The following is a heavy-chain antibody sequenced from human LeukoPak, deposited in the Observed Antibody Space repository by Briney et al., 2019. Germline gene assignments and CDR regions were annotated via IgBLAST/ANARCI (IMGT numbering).Heavy chain of an antibody. J-gene: IGHJ5*02. V-gene: IGHV1-69-2*01. CDR2: VDPEDGET. CDR3: VCTLAVAGIYWFDP. Sequence: RASVKVSCKVSGSTFTDYYMHWVQQAPGKGLEWMGLVDPEDGETIYAEKFQGRVTITADTSTDTAYMELSSLRSEDTAVYYCVCTLAVAGIYWFDPWGQGTLVTVSS. D-gene: IGHD6-19*01. CDR1: GSTFTDYY.